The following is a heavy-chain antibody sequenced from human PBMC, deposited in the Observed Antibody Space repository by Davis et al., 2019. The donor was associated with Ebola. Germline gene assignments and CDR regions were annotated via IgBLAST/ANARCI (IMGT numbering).Heavy chain of an antibody. CDR3: ARGWLRAGMDV. Sequence: PSETLSLTSAISGDSVSSGGWNWIRQSPSRGLEWLGRTYYSSKWYNDYAVSVKRRITINPDTSKNQFSLQLNSVTPEDTALYYCARGWLRAGMDVWGEGTTVTVSS. J-gene: IGHJ6*04. CDR2: TYYSSKWYN. CDR1: GDSVSSGG. D-gene: IGHD5-18*01. V-gene: IGHV6-1*01.